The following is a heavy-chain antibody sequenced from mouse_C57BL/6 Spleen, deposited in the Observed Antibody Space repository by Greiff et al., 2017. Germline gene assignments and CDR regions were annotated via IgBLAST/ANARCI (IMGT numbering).Heavy chain of an antibody. D-gene: IGHD2-12*01. CDR3: AREGNYKDYFDY. V-gene: IGHV1-22*01. CDR1: GYTFTDYN. Sequence: VQLQQSGPELVKPGASVKMSCKASGYTFTDYNMHWVKQSHGKSLEWIGYINPNNGGTSYNQKFKGQATLTVNKSSSTAYMELRSLTSEDSAVYYCAREGNYKDYFDYWGLRTTLTVSS. J-gene: IGHJ2*01. CDR2: INPNNGGT.